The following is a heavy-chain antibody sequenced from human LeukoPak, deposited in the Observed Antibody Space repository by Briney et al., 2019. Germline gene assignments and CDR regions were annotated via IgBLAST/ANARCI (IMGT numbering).Heavy chain of an antibody. CDR3: ARDKVVGATYFDY. CDR1: GDSISSSNW. Sequence: ETLSLTCAVSGDSISSSNWWSWVRQSPGKGLEWVANIQQDGSERYYVDSVKGRFTISRDNAKNSLYLQMNSLRADDTAVYYCARDKVVGATYFDYWGQGTLVTVSS. D-gene: IGHD1-26*01. J-gene: IGHJ4*02. V-gene: IGHV3-7*01. CDR2: IQQDGSER.